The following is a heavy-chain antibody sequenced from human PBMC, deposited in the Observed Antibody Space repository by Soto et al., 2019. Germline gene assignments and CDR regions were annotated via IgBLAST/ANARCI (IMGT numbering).Heavy chain of an antibody. D-gene: IGHD1-1*01. CDR3: ARHPGTTFDY. CDR2: IKQDGREK. J-gene: IGHJ4*02. Sequence: HPGGSLRLSCAASEFTFSSYWMTWVRQAPGRGLEWVANIKQDGREKYYVDSVKGRFTISRDNAKNSLYLQMNSLRAEDTAVYYCARHPGTTFDYWGQGTLVTVSS. CDR1: EFTFSSYW. V-gene: IGHV3-7*01.